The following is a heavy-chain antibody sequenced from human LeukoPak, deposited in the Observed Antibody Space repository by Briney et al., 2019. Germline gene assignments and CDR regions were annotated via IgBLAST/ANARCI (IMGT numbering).Heavy chain of an antibody. CDR1: GGSISGYY. D-gene: IGHD3-16*01. CDR2: INHSGST. J-gene: IGHJ4*02. CDR3: ARGERRGDSYY. Sequence: KPSETLSLTCTVSGGSISGYYWSWIRQPPGKGLEWIGEINHSGSTNYNPSLKSRVTISVDTSKNQFSLKLSSVTAADTAVYYCARGERRGDSYYWGQGTLVTVSS. V-gene: IGHV4-34*01.